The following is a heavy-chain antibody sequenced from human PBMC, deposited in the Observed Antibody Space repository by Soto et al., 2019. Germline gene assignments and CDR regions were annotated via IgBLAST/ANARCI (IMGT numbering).Heavy chain of an antibody. CDR1: GYTFPSYG. Sequence: GAAVKVSCKASGYTFPSYGISGVRQAPGQGLEWMGCISAYNGNTNYAQKLQGRVTMTTDTSTSTAYMELRSLRSDDTAVYYCARTGGQHYDILTGYEWPLFAFDIWGQGTMVTVSS. D-gene: IGHD3-9*01. V-gene: IGHV1-18*04. CDR2: ISAYNGNT. J-gene: IGHJ3*02. CDR3: ARTGGQHYDILTGYEWPLFAFDI.